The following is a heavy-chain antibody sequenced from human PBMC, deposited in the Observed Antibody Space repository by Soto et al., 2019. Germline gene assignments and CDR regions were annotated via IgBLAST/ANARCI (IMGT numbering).Heavy chain of an antibody. Sequence: QVPLVQSGAEVKKRGSSVKVSCKASGGTFGSYAFSWVRQAPGQGLEWMGGIIPVSGAAHYAQKFQGRVTITADESTSTAYMELSSLSSQDTAVYYCATALGCRSTSCTLDYWGQGTRVIVSS. CDR2: IIPVSGAA. J-gene: IGHJ4*02. CDR1: GGTFGSYA. D-gene: IGHD2-2*01. V-gene: IGHV1-69*01. CDR3: ATALGCRSTSCTLDY.